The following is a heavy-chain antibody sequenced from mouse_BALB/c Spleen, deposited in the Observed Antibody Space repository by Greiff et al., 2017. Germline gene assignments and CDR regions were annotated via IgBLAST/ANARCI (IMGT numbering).Heavy chain of an antibody. D-gene: IGHD2-1*01. Sequence: EVQLQQSGAELVKPGASVKLSCTASGFNIKDTYMHWVKQRPEQGLEWIGRIDPANGNTKYDPKFQGKATITADTSSNTAYLQLSSLTSEDTAVYYCARSPLSYGNYNYAMDYWGQGTSVTVSS. V-gene: IGHV14-3*02. CDR3: ARSPLSYGNYNYAMDY. CDR1: GFNIKDTY. J-gene: IGHJ4*01. CDR2: IDPANGNT.